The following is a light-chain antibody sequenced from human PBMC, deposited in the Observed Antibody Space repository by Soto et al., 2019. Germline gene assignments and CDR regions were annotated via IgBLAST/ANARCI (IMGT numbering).Light chain of an antibody. CDR2: EGS. CDR1: SSDIGTYNL. CDR3: CSYAGSDTWV. J-gene: IGLJ2*01. V-gene: IGLV2-23*01. Sequence: HSALTQPASVSGSPGQSITISCIGSSSDIGTYNLVSWYQHHPGKAPKLIIYEGSLRPSGISYRFSASKSGNTASLTISGLQAEDEADYHCCSYAGSDTWVFGGGTKLTVL.